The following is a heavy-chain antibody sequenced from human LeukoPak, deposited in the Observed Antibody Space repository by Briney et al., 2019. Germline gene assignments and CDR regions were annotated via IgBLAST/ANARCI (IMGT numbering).Heavy chain of an antibody. D-gene: IGHD3-22*01. CDR3: ARTFYYDSSNWFDP. V-gene: IGHV4-59*01. J-gene: IGHJ5*02. CDR2: IYYSGST. Sequence: SETLSLTCTVSGVSISSYYWSWIRQPPGKGLEWIGYIYYSGSTNYNPSLKSRVTISVDTSKNQFSLKLSSVTAADTAVYYCARTFYYDSSNWFDPWGQGTLVTVSS. CDR1: GVSISSYY.